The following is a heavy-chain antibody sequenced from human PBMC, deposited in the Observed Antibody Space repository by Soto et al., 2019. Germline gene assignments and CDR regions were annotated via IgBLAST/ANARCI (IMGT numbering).Heavy chain of an antibody. V-gene: IGHV1-18*01. CDR3: ARERASGYFDF. J-gene: IGHJ4*02. CDR1: GYTFTTYG. D-gene: IGHD3-10*01. Sequence: QVQLVQSGAEVKKPGASVKVSCKASGYTFTTYGITWVRQAPGQGLEWMGWISLYDGSTKYAQNLQGRVTMTTDTPTRTAYMELTSLRSDDTAVYYCARERASGYFDFWDQGTLVTVSS. CDR2: ISLYDGST.